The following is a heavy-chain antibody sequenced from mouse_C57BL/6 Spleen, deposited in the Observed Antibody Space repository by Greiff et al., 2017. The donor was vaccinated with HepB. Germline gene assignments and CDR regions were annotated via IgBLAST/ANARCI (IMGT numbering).Heavy chain of an antibody. D-gene: IGHD1-1*01. V-gene: IGHV1-15*01. J-gene: IGHJ2*01. Sequence: QVQLQQSGAELVRPGASVTLSCKASGYTFTDYEMHWVKQTPVHGLEWIGAIDPETGGTAYNQKFKGKAILTADKSSSTAYMELRSLTSEDSAVYYCTRGPPYGSPDYWGQGTTLTVSS. CDR2: IDPETGGT. CDR1: GYTFTDYE. CDR3: TRGPPYGSPDY.